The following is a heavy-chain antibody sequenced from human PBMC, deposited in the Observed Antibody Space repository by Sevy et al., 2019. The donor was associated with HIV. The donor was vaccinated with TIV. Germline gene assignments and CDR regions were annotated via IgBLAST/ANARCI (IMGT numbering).Heavy chain of an antibody. CDR2: IRYDGSNK. V-gene: IGHV3-30*02. Sequence: GGSLRLSCAASGFTFSSYGRHWVRQAPGKGLEWVAFIRYDGSNKYYPDSVKGRFTISRDNSKKRLYLQMNSRRAEDTAVYYCAKEPRRYYYGSGSYPIPYYYYYGMDVWGQGTTVTVSS. CDR1: GFTFSSYG. D-gene: IGHD3-10*01. J-gene: IGHJ6*02. CDR3: AKEPRRYYYGSGSYPIPYYYYYGMDV.